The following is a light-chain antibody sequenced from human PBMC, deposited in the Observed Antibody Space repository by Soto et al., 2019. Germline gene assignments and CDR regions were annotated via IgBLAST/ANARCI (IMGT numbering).Light chain of an antibody. Sequence: DIQMTQSPSTLSASIVDRVTITFRASQNIGRWLAWYQQKPGTAPNLLIYHASSLESGVPSRFSGSGSGTEFSLTISNLQPDDSATYYCQQYENYWTFGQGTKVDIK. J-gene: IGKJ1*01. CDR1: QNIGRW. CDR3: QQYENYWT. CDR2: HAS. V-gene: IGKV1-5*01.